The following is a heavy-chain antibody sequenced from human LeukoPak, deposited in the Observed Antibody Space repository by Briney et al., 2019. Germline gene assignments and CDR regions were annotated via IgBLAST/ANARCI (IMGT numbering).Heavy chain of an antibody. J-gene: IGHJ2*01. CDR1: GGSISSSSYY. Sequence: PSETLSLTCTVSGGSISSSSYYWGWIRQPPGKGLEWIGSIYYSGSTYYNPSLKSRVTISVDTSKNQFSLKLSSVTAADTAVYYCARHKGIVGALRWYFDLWGRGTLVTVSS. CDR2: IYYSGST. CDR3: ARHKGIVGALRWYFDL. V-gene: IGHV4-39*01. D-gene: IGHD1-26*01.